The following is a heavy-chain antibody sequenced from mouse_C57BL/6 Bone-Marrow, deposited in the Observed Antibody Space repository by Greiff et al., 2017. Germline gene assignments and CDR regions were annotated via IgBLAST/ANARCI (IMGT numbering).Heavy chain of an antibody. CDR1: GYSITSGYY. V-gene: IGHV3-6*01. D-gene: IGHD1-1*01. CDR2: ISYDGSN. CDR3: ARRGITTVY. J-gene: IGHJ2*01. Sequence: VQLQQSGPGLVKPSQSLSLTCSVTGYSITSGYYWNWIRQFPGNKLEWMGYISYDGSNNYNPSLKNRISITRDTSKNQFFLKLNSVTTEDTATYYCARRGITTVYWGQGTTLTVSS.